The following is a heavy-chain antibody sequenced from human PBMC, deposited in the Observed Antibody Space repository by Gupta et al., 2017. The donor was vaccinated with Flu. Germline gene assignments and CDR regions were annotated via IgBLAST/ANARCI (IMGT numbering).Heavy chain of an antibody. CDR2: IHPSSSGT. V-gene: IGHV1-2*02. CDR1: GYTFNGYY. CDR3: AAARVVPAYRTWLYL. J-gene: IGHJ5*02. Sequence: QVQLVPTGAEVKQPGASVKAPCEDSGYTFNGYYIHWVRQAPGQGHAAMGWIHPSSSGTIYSQKSQGSVTMTRNTNISTAYMVLSRRRCDDTAAEYCAAARVVPAYRTWLYLWGQGTLVTVSS. D-gene: IGHD2-2*01.